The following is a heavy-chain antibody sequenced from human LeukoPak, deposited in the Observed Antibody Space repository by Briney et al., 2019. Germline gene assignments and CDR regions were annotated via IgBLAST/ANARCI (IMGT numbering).Heavy chain of an antibody. CDR2: IHYSGCT. J-gene: IGHJ5*02. Sequence: PSETLSLTCTVSGGSVDTYYWSWLRQPLRKGLEWIGYIHYSGCTNYNPSLKSRVSISVDTSKNLFSLKLNSVTAADTAVYYCARDIGDDYTNWFDPWGQGTLVTVSS. CDR3: ARDIGDDYTNWFDP. V-gene: IGHV4-59*02. D-gene: IGHD5-24*01. CDR1: GGSVDTYY.